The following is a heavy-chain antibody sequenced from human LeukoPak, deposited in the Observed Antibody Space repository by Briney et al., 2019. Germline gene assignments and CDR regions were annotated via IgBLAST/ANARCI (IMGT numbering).Heavy chain of an antibody. CDR3: AREGSAGDFDY. V-gene: IGHV3-48*03. Sequence: PGGSLILSCAASGFTFSSYEMNWVRQAPGKGLEWVSYISSSGSTIYYADSVKGRFTISRDNAKNSLYLQMNSLRAEDTAVYYCAREGSAGDFDYWGQGTLVTVSS. CDR2: ISSSGSTI. J-gene: IGHJ4*02. CDR1: GFTFSSYE. D-gene: IGHD1-26*01.